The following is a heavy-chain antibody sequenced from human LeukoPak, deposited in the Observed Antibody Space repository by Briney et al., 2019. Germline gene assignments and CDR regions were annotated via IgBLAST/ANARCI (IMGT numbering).Heavy chain of an antibody. Sequence: ASVKVSCKASGGTFSSYASSWVRQAPGQGLEWMGGIIPIFGTANYAQKFQGRVTITADESTSTAYMELSSLRSEDTAVYYCARDPVDTAMDDYWGQGTLVTVSS. J-gene: IGHJ4*02. D-gene: IGHD5-18*01. CDR1: GGTFSSYA. V-gene: IGHV1-69*01. CDR3: ARDPVDTAMDDY. CDR2: IIPIFGTA.